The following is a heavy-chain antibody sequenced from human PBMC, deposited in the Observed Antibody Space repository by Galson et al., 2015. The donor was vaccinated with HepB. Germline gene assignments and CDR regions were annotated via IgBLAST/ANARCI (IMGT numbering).Heavy chain of an antibody. CDR1: GDSVSSNSAS. CDR2: TYYRSTWYS. D-gene: IGHD3-10*01. V-gene: IGHV6-1*01. Sequence: CAISGDSVSSNSASWNWIRQSPSRGLEWLGRTYYRSTWYSDYAASVKSRITINPDISKNQFSLHLKSVTPEDTAVYFCARDRGGGPLWFGELDPWGLGTLVTVSS. J-gene: IGHJ5*02. CDR3: ARDRGGGPLWFGELDP.